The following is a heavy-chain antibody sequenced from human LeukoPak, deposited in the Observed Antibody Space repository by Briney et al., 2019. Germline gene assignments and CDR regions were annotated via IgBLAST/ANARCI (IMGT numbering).Heavy chain of an antibody. CDR3: ARDSRDSSGYYYLDY. CDR2: IYTSGST. CDR1: GGSISSYY. Sequence: KASETLSLTCTVSGGSISSYYWSWIRQPAGKGLEWIGRIYTSGSTNYNPSLKSRVTMSVDTSKNQFSLKLSSVTAADTAVYYCARDSRDSSGYYYLDYWGQGTLVAVSS. D-gene: IGHD3-22*01. V-gene: IGHV4-4*07. J-gene: IGHJ4*02.